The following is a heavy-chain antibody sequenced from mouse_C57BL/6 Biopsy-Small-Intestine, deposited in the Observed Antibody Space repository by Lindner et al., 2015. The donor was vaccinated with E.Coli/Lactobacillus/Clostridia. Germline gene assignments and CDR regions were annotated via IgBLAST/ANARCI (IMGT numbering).Heavy chain of an antibody. J-gene: IGHJ1*03. CDR1: GYTFTNYW. V-gene: IGHV1-63*01. Sequence: VQLQESGAELVRPGTSVKMSCKASGYTFTNYWIGWAKQRPGHGLEWIGGIYPGGGYTNYNEKFKGKATLTADKSSSTAYMQFSSLTSEDSAIYYCARKGREGYFDVWGTGTTVTVSS. D-gene: IGHD3-3*01. CDR3: ARKGREGYFDV. CDR2: IYPGGGYT.